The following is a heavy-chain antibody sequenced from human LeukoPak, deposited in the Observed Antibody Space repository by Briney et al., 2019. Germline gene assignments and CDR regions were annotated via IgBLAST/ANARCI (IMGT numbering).Heavy chain of an antibody. CDR1: GFTFSSYA. CDR2: ISSSSSYI. CDR3: ARENDSSGYGAFDI. V-gene: IGHV3-21*01. Sequence: GGSLRLSCAASGFTFSSYAMSWVRQAPGKGLEWVSSISSSSSYIYYADSVKGRFTISRDNAKNSLYLQMNSLRAEDTAVYYCARENDSSGYGAFDIWGQGTMVTVSS. D-gene: IGHD3-22*01. J-gene: IGHJ3*02.